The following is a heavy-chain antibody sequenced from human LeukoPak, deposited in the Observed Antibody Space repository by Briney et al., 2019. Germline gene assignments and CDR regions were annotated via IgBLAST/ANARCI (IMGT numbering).Heavy chain of an antibody. CDR1: GFTFSSYA. V-gene: IGHV3-23*01. Sequence: GGSLRLSCAASGFTFSSYAMSWVRQAPGKGLEWVSAFSGGGGGTYYADSVKGRFTISRDNPKNTLYLQMNSLRAEDTAVYYCAKQGYYDSSGSYAPFDYWGQGTLVTVSS. CDR2: FSGGGGGT. D-gene: IGHD3-22*01. J-gene: IGHJ4*02. CDR3: AKQGYYDSSGSYAPFDY.